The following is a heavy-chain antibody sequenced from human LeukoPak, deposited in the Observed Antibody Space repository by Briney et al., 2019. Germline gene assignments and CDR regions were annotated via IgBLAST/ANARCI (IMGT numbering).Heavy chain of an antibody. J-gene: IGHJ4*02. D-gene: IGHD6-19*01. CDR3: AKPSYSSGWYSYFDY. Sequence: PGGSLRLSCAASGFTLSSYSMNWVRQAPGQGLEWVSAISGSGGSTYYADSVKGRFTISRDNSKNTLYLQMNSLRAEDTAVYYCAKPSYSSGWYSYFDYWGQGTLVTVSS. CDR1: GFTLSSYS. CDR2: ISGSGGST. V-gene: IGHV3-23*01.